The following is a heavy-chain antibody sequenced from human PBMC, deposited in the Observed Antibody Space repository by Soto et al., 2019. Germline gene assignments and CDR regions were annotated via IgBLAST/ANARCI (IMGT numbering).Heavy chain of an antibody. J-gene: IGHJ6*03. CDR2: ISAYNGNT. D-gene: IGHD2-2*01. CDR1: GYTFTSYG. CDR3: ARYIVVVPAAIYYYYYMDV. Sequence: ASVKVSCKASGYTFTSYGISWVRQAPGQGLEWMGWISAYNGNTNYAQKLQGRVTMTTDTSTSTAYMELRSLRSDDTAVYYCARYIVVVPAAIYYYYYMDVWGNGTTVTVSS. V-gene: IGHV1-18*01.